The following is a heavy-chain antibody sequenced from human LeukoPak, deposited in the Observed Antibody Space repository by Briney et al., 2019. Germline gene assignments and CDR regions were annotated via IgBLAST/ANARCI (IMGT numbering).Heavy chain of an antibody. Sequence: PSETLSLTCTVSGGSISTYYWSWIRQPPGKGLEWIGYIFYSGSTNYNPSLESRVTISVDTSKNQFSLKLSSVTAADTAVYYCARGNSGSYYARGVWGQGTTVTVSS. V-gene: IGHV4-59*01. CDR1: GGSISTYY. D-gene: IGHD1-26*01. CDR3: ARGNSGSYYARGV. J-gene: IGHJ6*02. CDR2: IFYSGST.